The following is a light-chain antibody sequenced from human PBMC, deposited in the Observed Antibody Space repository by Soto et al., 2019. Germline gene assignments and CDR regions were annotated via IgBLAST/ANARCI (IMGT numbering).Light chain of an antibody. Sequence: EIVLTQSPGALSLSRGERATLSCRASQDVSSSYLAWYQQKPGQAPRLLIYDASNRATGIPARFSGSGSGTDFTLTISSLEPEDFAVYYCQQRSDWPWTFGQGTKVDIK. CDR1: QDVSSSY. CDR2: DAS. J-gene: IGKJ1*01. V-gene: IGKV3D-20*02. CDR3: QQRSDWPWT.